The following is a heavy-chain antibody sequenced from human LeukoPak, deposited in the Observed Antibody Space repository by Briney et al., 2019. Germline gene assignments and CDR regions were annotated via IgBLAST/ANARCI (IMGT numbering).Heavy chain of an antibody. J-gene: IGHJ5*01. V-gene: IGHV3-23*01. Sequence: PGGSLRLSCVASGFSFTSYAMTWVRQAPGKGLEWVSALNGGGGDTYYTDSEKGRFTISRDNSKNTLYLQMNSLRAEDTALYFCAKVAHGGDRFDSWGQGTLVTVSS. D-gene: IGHD2-21*02. CDR2: LNGGGGDT. CDR1: GFSFTSYA. CDR3: AKVAHGGDRFDS.